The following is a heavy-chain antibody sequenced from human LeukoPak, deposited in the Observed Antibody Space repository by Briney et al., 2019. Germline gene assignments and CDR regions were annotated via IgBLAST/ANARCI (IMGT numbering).Heavy chain of an antibody. D-gene: IGHD3-16*02. CDR1: GGSISSSSYY. V-gene: IGHV4-39*07. J-gene: IGHJ4*02. CDR2: IYYSGST. CDR3: ARDHLRLGELSLDY. Sequence: SETLSLTCTVSGGSISSSSYYWGWIRQPPGKGLEWIGSIYYSGSTYYNPSLKSRVTISVDTSKNQFSLKLSSVTAADTAVYYCARDHLRLGELSLDYWGQGTLVTVSS.